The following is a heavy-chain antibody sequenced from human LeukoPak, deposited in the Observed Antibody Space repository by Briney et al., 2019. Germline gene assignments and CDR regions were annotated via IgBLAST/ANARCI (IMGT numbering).Heavy chain of an antibody. J-gene: IGHJ4*02. CDR1: GGSISSSNW. Sequence: TPSETLSLTCAVSGGSISSSNWWSWVRQPPGKGLEWIGEIYHSGSTNYNPSLKSRVTISVDKSKNQFSLKLSSVTAADTAVYYCARGDYDILTGYYGGLHYWGQGTLVTVSS. CDR2: IYHSGST. D-gene: IGHD3-9*01. V-gene: IGHV4-4*02. CDR3: ARGDYDILTGYYGGLHY.